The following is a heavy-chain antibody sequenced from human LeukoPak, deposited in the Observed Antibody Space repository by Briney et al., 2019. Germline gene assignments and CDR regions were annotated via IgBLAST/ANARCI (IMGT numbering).Heavy chain of an antibody. CDR2: INHSEIT. V-gene: IGHV4-38-2*02. Sequence: SETLSLTCTVSSYSISSGYYWGWILQSPGKGLEWIASINHSEITYYNPSLKSQVTISVDTSKNQFSLKLTSVTAADTAVYYCGRDRPTGYYDYWGQGILVTVSS. J-gene: IGHJ4*02. D-gene: IGHD3-9*01. CDR3: GRDRPTGYYDY. CDR1: SYSISSGYY.